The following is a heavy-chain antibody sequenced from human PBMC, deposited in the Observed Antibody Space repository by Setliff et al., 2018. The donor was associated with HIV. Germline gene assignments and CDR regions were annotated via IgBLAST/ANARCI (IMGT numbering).Heavy chain of an antibody. CDR2: MYYSGST. V-gene: IGHV4-59*11. D-gene: IGHD3-22*01. CDR3: AREVDYYDSSRYLLLYYFDS. J-gene: IGHJ4*02. CDR1: NGSISSHY. Sequence: SETLSLTCTVSNGSISSHYWSWIRQPPGKGLEWIGNMYYSGSTNYNPSLKSRVTISVDRSQNHFSLKLSSVTAADTAVYYCAREVDYYDSSRYLLLYYFDSWGQGTLVTGSS.